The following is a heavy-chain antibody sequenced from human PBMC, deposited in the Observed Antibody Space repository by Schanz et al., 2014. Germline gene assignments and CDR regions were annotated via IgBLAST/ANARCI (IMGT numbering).Heavy chain of an antibody. V-gene: IGHV3-23*04. D-gene: IGHD3-16*01. CDR2: ISGSGGST. CDR1: GFTLTSYA. CDR3: ARAAYSHGLDV. J-gene: IGHJ6*02. Sequence: EVQVVESGGGLVQPGGSLRLSCEASGFTLTSYALTWVRQAPGKGLEWVAGISGSGGSTDYADSVKGRFIIPRDNSKNTLYLQMNSLRAEDTAVYFCARAAYSHGLDVWGRGTTVTVSS.